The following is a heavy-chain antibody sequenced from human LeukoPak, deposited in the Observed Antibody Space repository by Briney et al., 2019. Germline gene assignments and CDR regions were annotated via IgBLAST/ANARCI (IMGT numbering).Heavy chain of an antibody. CDR1: GDSFSSNTAA. CDR2: TYYRSTWYN. Sequence: SQTLSLTCVVSGDSFSSNTAAWDWIRQSQSRGLEWLVRTYYRSTWYNDYAVSVRGRITVNPDTSKNQFSLHLNSVTPEDTAVYYCARRLTQYDCFDPWGQGILVTVSS. CDR3: ARRLTQYDCFDP. J-gene: IGHJ5*02. V-gene: IGHV6-1*01. D-gene: IGHD2-2*01.